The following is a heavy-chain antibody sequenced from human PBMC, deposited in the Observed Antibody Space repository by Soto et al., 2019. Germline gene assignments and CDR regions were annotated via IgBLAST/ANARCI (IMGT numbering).Heavy chain of an antibody. CDR2: IYYSGST. CDR3: ARARGAIFGVVHNWFDP. V-gene: IGHV4-59*01. D-gene: IGHD3-3*01. Sequence: QVQLQESGPGLVKPSETLSLTSTVSGGSISSYYWSWIRQPPGKGLECIGYIYYSGSTNYNPSLKSRVTISVDTSKNQFSLKLSSVTAADTAVYYCARARGAIFGVVHNWFDPWGQGTLVTVSS. CDR1: GGSISSYY. J-gene: IGHJ5*02.